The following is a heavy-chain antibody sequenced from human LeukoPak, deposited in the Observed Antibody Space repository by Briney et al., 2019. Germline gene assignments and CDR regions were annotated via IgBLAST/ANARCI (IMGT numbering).Heavy chain of an antibody. CDR3: TREYSSGWPFDF. CDR2: IRSKADTYAT. CDR1: GFTFSDSA. D-gene: IGHD6-19*01. J-gene: IGHJ4*02. V-gene: IGHV3-73*01. Sequence: PGGSLRLSCAASGFTFSDSAIHWVRQATGKGLEWVGRIRSKADTYATTYAASLKGRLTISRDDSRNRAYLQMSSLRTEDTAVYYCTREYSSGWPFDFWGQGTLVTVSS.